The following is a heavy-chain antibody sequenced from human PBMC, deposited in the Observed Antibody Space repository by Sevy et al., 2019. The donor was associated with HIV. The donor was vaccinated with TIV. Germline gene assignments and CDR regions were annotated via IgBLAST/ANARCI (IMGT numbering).Heavy chain of an antibody. V-gene: IGHV3-73*01. CDR1: GFTFSGSA. D-gene: IGHD6-19*01. J-gene: IGHJ4*02. CDR2: IRNKANSSAT. Sequence: GGSLRLSCAASGFTFSGSAMHWVRQASGKGLEWVGRIRNKANSSATAYAASVKGRFTISRDDSKNTAYLQMNSLKTEDTAVYYCVGGSYSSGWYFDYWGQGTLVIVSS. CDR3: VGGSYSSGWYFDY.